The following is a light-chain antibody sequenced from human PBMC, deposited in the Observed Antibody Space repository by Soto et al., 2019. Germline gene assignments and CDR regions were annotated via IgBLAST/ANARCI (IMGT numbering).Light chain of an antibody. CDR3: QHYNSYSEA. CDR2: KAS. CDR1: QTISSW. V-gene: IGKV1-5*03. J-gene: IGKJ1*01. Sequence: EIQMTQSPSTLSGSVGDRVTITCRASQTISSWLAWYQQKPGKAPKLLIYKASTLKSGVPSRFSGSGSGTECTLTISSLQPDDVATYYCQHYNSYSEALGQGTKVDI.